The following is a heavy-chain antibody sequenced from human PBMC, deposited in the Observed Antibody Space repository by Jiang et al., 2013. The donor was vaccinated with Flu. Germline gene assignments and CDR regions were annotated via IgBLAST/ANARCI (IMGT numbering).Heavy chain of an antibody. V-gene: IGHV4-39*07. CDR2: IYYSGST. CDR1: GGSISSSSYY. J-gene: IGHJ5*02. D-gene: IGHD2-2*02. Sequence: LLKPSETLSLTCTVSGGSISSSSYYWGWIRQPPGKGLEWIGSIYYSGSTYYNPSLKSRVTISVDTSKNQFSLKLSSVTAADTAVYYCARKGRRYCSSTSCYNTRFDPWGQGTLVTVSS. CDR3: ARKGRRYCSSTSCYNTRFDP.